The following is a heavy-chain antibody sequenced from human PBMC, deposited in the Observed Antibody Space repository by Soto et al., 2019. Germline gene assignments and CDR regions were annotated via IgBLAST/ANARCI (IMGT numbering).Heavy chain of an antibody. J-gene: IGHJ5*02. V-gene: IGHV5-51*01. CDR2: IDPSDSDT. CDR1: GYSFTNNW. CDR3: ARADTHCSNGVCSLAWFDP. D-gene: IGHD2-8*01. Sequence: GESLKISCLASGYSFTNNWIAWGRQMPGKGLEGMGIIDPSDSDTRYSRSFQGQVTMSVDKSISTAYLQWNSLKASDTAMYFCARADTHCSNGVCSLAWFDPWGQGTPVTVSS.